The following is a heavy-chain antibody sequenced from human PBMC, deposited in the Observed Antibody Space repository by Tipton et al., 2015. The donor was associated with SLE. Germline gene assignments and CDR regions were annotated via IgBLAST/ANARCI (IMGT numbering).Heavy chain of an antibody. CDR1: GDSISNGDDY. Sequence: TLSLTCTVSGDSISNGDDYWSWIRQPPGKGLEWIGNIYYGGGTYYNPSLESRVTISLDTSKNQFSLKLNSVTAADTAAYYCARSTDQNWFDPWGQGTLVTVSS. CDR3: ARSTDQNWFDP. CDR2: IYYGGGT. J-gene: IGHJ5*02. D-gene: IGHD2-2*01. V-gene: IGHV4-31*03.